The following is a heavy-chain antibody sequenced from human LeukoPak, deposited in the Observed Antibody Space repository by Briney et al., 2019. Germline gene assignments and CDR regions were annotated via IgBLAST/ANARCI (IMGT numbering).Heavy chain of an antibody. V-gene: IGHV1-24*01. CDR3: ATLPQAVVVPAAMIH. D-gene: IGHD2-2*01. CDR1: GYTLTELS. CDR2: FDPEDGET. Sequence: ASVKVSCKVSGYTLTELSMHWVRQAPGKGLEWMGGFDPEDGETIYAQKFQGRVTMTEDTSTDTAYMELSSLRSEDTAVYHCATLPQAVVVPAAMIHWGQGTLVTVSS. J-gene: IGHJ4*02.